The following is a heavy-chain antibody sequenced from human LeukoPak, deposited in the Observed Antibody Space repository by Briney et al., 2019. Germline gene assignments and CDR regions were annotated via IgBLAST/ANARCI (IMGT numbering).Heavy chain of an antibody. CDR2: IIPILGIA. J-gene: IGHJ4*02. D-gene: IGHD6-13*01. V-gene: IGHV1-69*04. CDR1: GDTFSSYA. CDR3: ARAHLSGSSSWYR. Sequence: SVKVSCKASGDTFSSYAISWVRQAPGQGLEWMGRIIPILGIANYAQKFQGRVTITADKSTSTAYMELSSLRSEDTAVYYCARAHLSGSSSWYRWGQGTLVTVSS.